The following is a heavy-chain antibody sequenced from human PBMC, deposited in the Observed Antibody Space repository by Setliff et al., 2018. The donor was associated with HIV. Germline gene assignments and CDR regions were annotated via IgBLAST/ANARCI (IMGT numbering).Heavy chain of an antibody. CDR2: IYWDDDK. CDR1: GFSLSTSGVG. V-gene: IGHV2-5*02. J-gene: IGHJ3*02. D-gene: IGHD3-22*01. Sequence: LTLTCSFSGFSLSTSGVGVGWIRQPPGKALEWLALIYWDDDKRYSPSLKSRLTITKDTSKNQVVLTMTNMDPVDAATYYCAHSPYDNGPGAFDIWGQGTMVTVSS. CDR3: AHSPYDNGPGAFDI.